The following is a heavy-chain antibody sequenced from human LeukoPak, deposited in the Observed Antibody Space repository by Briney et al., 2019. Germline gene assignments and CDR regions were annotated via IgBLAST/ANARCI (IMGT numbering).Heavy chain of an antibody. CDR1: GYTLTELS. CDR2: FDPEDGET. CDR3: ATAGQETYYDFWSGYNY. D-gene: IGHD3-3*01. J-gene: IGHJ4*02. Sequence: ASVKVSCKVTGYTLTELSMHWVRQAPGKGLEWMGGFDPEDGETIYAQKFQGRVTMTEDTSTDTAYMELSSLRSGDTAVYYCATAGQETYYDFWSGYNYWGQGTLVTVSS. V-gene: IGHV1-24*01.